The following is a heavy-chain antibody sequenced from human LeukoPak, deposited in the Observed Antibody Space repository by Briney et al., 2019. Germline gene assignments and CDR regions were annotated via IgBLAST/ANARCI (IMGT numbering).Heavy chain of an antibody. CDR1: GFSFSSNW. Sequence: GSLRLSCAAPGFSFSSNWMGWVRQAPGKGLKWVAHIKRDGSQKYYLESVKGRFTISRDNAKNSLYLQMNSLRVEDTAVYYCARLGLEVGGPNWFDPWGQGTLVTVSA. D-gene: IGHD1-1*01. CDR2: IKRDGSQK. J-gene: IGHJ5*02. CDR3: ARLGLEVGGPNWFDP. V-gene: IGHV3-7*01.